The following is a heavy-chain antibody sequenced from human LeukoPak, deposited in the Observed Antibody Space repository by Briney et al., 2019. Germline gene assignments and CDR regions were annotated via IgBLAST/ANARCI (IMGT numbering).Heavy chain of an antibody. J-gene: IGHJ4*02. CDR2: IRSNGDTI. Sequence: PGGSLTLSCTASRLSFRDYSMNWVRQAPGKGLEWVSYIRSNGDTIYYADSVKGRFTISRDNAKRSLYLQMDSLRVEDTAVYFCARTVSSNGRAGLFDSWGQGSLVTVSS. V-gene: IGHV3-48*01. CDR1: RLSFRDYS. D-gene: IGHD2-2*01. CDR3: ARTVSSNGRAGLFDS.